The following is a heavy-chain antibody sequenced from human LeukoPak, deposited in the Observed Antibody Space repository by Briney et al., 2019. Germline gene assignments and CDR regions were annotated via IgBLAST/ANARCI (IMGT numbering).Heavy chain of an antibody. CDR2: ISYDGSDK. V-gene: IGHV3-30*18. CDR1: GFTFSSYG. D-gene: IGHD3-10*01. CDR3: AKDRDAVAPGSYDY. J-gene: IGHJ4*02. Sequence: GGSLRLSCAASGFTFSSYGIHWVRQAPGKGLEWVAVISYDGSDKYYGDSVKGRFTISRDNSKNTLYLQMNSLRAEDTAVYYCAKDRDAVAPGSYDYWGQGTLVTVSS.